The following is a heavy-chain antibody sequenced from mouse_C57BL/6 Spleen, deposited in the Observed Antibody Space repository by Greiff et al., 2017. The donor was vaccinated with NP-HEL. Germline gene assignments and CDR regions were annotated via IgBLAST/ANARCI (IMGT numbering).Heavy chain of an antibody. V-gene: IGHV1-4*01. J-gene: IGHJ4*01. CDR1: GYTFTSYT. D-gene: IGHD2-5*01. CDR3: ARGEAYSKEAMDY. CDR2: INPSSGYT. Sequence: QVQLQQSGAELARPGASVKMSCKASGYTFTSYTMHWVKQRPGQGLEWIGYINPSSGYTKYNQKFKDKATLTADKSSSTAYMQLSSLTSEDSAVYYCARGEAYSKEAMDYWGQGTSVTVSS.